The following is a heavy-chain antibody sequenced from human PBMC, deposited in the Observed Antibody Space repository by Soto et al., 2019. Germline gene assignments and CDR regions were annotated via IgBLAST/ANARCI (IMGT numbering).Heavy chain of an antibody. Sequence: QVQLVESGGGVVQPGRSLRLSCAASGFTFSSYAMHWVRQAPGKGLEWVAVISYDGSNKYYADSVKGRFTISRDNSKNTLYLRMNSLRAEDTAVYYCARAGAYHYYGMDVWGQGTTVTVSS. CDR1: GFTFSSYA. CDR3: ARAGAYHYYGMDV. V-gene: IGHV3-30-3*01. CDR2: ISYDGSNK. J-gene: IGHJ6*02.